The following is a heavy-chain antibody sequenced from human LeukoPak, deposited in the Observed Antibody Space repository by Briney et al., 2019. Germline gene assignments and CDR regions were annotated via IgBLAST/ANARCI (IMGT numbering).Heavy chain of an antibody. D-gene: IGHD5-12*01. CDR1: AFRFSNYA. CDR2: ISGSGSGT. V-gene: IGHV3-23*01. CDR3: AKDSRCYDKPFDY. J-gene: IGHJ4*02. Sequence: GGSLRLSCAPSAFRFSNYAMSWVRQAPGKGLEWVSAISGSGSGTSYADCVKGQFTISRDNSKNTLYLQMNSLRAEDTAVYYCAKDSRCYDKPFDYWGQGTLVTVSS.